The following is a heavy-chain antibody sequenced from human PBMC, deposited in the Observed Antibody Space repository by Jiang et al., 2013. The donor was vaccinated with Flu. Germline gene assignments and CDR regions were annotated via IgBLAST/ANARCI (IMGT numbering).Heavy chain of an antibody. CDR2: IYWDDDK. V-gene: IGHV2-5*02. CDR1: GFSLSTSGVG. D-gene: IGHD5-18*01. Sequence: QTLTLTCTFSGFSLSTSGVGVGWIRQPPGKALEWLALIYWDDDKRYSPSLKSRLTITKDTSKNQVVLTMTNMDPVDTATYYCTREYSYGSFYYGMDVWGQGTTVTISS. CDR3: TREYSYGSFYYGMDV. J-gene: IGHJ6*02.